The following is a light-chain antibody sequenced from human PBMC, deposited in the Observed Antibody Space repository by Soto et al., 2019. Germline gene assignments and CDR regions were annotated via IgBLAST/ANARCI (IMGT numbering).Light chain of an antibody. CDR3: ATWDDSLNGML. CDR2: SYD. J-gene: IGLJ2*01. V-gene: IGLV1-44*01. Sequence: QSVLTQPPSASGTPGQRVTISCSGSSSNIGSNAVNWYQQLPGTAPKLLIYSYDHRPSGVPDRFSGSKSASSASLAISGLQSEDEADYYCATWDDSLNGMLFGGGTKVTVL. CDR1: SSNIGSNA.